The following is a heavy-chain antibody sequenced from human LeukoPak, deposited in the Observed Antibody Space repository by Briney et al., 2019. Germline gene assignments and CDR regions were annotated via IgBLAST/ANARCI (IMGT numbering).Heavy chain of an antibody. CDR1: GGSISSYY. Sequence: SETLSLTCTVSGGSISSYYWSWIRQPPGKGLEWIGYIYYSGSTYYNPSLKSRVTISVDTSKNQFSLKLSSVTAADTAVYYCARGEALRAFDIWGQGTMVTVSS. V-gene: IGHV4-59*12. CDR2: IYYSGST. CDR3: ARGEALRAFDI. J-gene: IGHJ3*02.